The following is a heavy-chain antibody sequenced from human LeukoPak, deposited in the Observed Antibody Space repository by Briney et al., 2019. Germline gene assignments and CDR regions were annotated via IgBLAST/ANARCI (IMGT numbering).Heavy chain of an antibody. D-gene: IGHD3-10*01. J-gene: IGHJ5*01. V-gene: IGHV3-21*01. CDR3: ARNNWFGEFENWFDS. CDR1: GFTFSSYS. Sequence: GGSLRLSCVVSGFTFSSYSMNWVRQAPGKGPEWVSSISSSSSYIYYGDSMKGRFTISRDNAKNSLYLQMNSLRAEDTAVYYCARNNWFGEFENWFDSWGQGTLVTVSS. CDR2: ISSSSSYI.